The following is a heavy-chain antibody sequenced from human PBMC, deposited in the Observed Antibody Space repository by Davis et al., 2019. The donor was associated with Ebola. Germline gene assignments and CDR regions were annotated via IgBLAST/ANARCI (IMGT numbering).Heavy chain of an antibody. CDR1: GYTFTSYG. CDR3: ERDWSGY. D-gene: IGHD3-3*01. J-gene: IGHJ4*02. Sequence: ASVKVSCKASGYTFTSYGISWVRQAPGQGLEWMGWISTNNGNTNYAQKFQDRVTMTTDTSTSTVYMVLRSLRSDDTAVYYCERDWSGYWGQGTLVTVSS. CDR2: ISTNNGNT. V-gene: IGHV1-18*01.